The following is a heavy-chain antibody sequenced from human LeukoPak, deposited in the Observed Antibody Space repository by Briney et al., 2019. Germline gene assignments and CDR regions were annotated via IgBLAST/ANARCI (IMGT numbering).Heavy chain of an antibody. D-gene: IGHD2-2*01. CDR2: ISSGSTI. J-gene: IGHJ4*02. Sequence: GGSLRLSCAASGFTFSSYEMNWVRQAPGKGLEWVSYISSGSTIYYADSVKGRFTISRDNAKNSLYLQMNSLRAEDTAVYYCARKRVGSQLRDYWGQGTLVTVSS. CDR1: GFTFSSYE. CDR3: ARKRVGSQLRDY. V-gene: IGHV3-48*03.